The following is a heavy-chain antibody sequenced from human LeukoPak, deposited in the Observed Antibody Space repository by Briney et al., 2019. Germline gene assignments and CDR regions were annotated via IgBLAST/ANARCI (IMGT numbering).Heavy chain of an antibody. D-gene: IGHD2-15*01. CDR2: IYPADSDI. J-gene: IGHJ5*02. V-gene: IGHV5-51*01. CDR3: ARQEYCSGGSCYTWFDP. Sequence: GESLKISCKGSGYIINNYWIGWVRQMPGKGLEWMGIIYPADSDIRYSPSFQGQVTISADKSISTAYLQWSSLKASDTAMYYCARQEYCSGGSCYTWFDPWGKGTWSPSPQ. CDR1: GYIINNYW.